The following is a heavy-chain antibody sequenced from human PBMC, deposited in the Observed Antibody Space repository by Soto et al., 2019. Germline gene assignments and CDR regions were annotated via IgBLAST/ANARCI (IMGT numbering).Heavy chain of an antibody. CDR1: GGTFSTYA. CDR3: SSGIQLWLRRINNGYSG. Sequence: QVQLVQSGAEVKKPESSVKVSCKAPGGTFSTYAISWVRQAPGQGLEWMGGIMPMFGTANYAPRFQDRVTITADESTNTVYMELSSLRSEDTAVYFCSSGIQLWLRRINNGYSGWGQGTLVTVSS. CDR2: IMPMFGTA. V-gene: IGHV1-69*12. D-gene: IGHD5-18*01. J-gene: IGHJ4*02.